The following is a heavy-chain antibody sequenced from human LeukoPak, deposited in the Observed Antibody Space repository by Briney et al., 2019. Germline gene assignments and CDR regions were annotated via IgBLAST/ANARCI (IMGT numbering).Heavy chain of an antibody. D-gene: IGHD3-22*01. J-gene: IGHJ4*02. V-gene: IGHV4-30-2*01. CDR3: ASDYYDSSGYYQDY. Sequence: SQTLSLTCAVSGGSISSAGYSWSWIRQPPGKGLEWIGYIYHSRSTYYNPSLKSRVTILVDRSKNQFSLKLSSVTAADAAVYYCASDYYDSSGYYQDYWGQGTLVTVSS. CDR1: GGSISSAGYS. CDR2: IYHSRST.